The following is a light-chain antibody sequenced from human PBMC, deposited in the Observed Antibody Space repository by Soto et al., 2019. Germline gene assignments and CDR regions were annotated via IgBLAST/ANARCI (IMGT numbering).Light chain of an antibody. V-gene: IGKV3-15*01. Sequence: EVVMTQSPVTLSVSPGERATLSCRASQSVSSNLAWYQQKPGQAPRLLLYGASTRATGIPARFSGSGSGTEYTLSISSLQSADFAVYYCHQYYGWPLAFGQGAKVDIK. CDR1: QSVSSN. CDR2: GAS. CDR3: HQYYGWPLA. J-gene: IGKJ1*01.